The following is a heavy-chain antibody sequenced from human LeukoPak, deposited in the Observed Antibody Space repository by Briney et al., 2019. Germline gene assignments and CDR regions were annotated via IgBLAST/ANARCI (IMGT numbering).Heavy chain of an antibody. CDR1: GGTFSIYA. CDR2: IIPIFGTA. V-gene: IGHV1-69*05. CDR3: ARAYDSPLRDFDY. D-gene: IGHD3-22*01. J-gene: IGHJ4*02. Sequence: SVKVSCKASGGTFSIYAISWVRQAPGQGLEWMGGIIPIFGTANYAQKFQGRVTMTRDTSISTAYMDLSRLRSDDTAVYYCARAYDSPLRDFDYWGQGTLVTVSS.